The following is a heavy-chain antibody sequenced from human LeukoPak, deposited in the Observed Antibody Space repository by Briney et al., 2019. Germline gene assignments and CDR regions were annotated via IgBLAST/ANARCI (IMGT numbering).Heavy chain of an antibody. D-gene: IGHD6-13*01. V-gene: IGHV3-53*01. Sequence: PGGSLRLSCAASGFTVSSNYMSWVRQAPGKGLQWVSVIYSGGSTYYADSVKGRFTISRDNAKNSLYLQMNSLRAEDTAVYYCARGRSSSWYSFDYWGQGTLVTVSS. CDR3: ARGRSSSWYSFDY. CDR2: IYSGGST. J-gene: IGHJ4*02. CDR1: GFTVSSNY.